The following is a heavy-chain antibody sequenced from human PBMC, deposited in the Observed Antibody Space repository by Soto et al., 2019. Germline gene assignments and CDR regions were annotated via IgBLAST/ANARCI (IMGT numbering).Heavy chain of an antibody. J-gene: IGHJ5*02. CDR2: ISGYTGNT. D-gene: IGHD3-10*01. Sequence: ASVKVSCKASGYTFTSYGISWVRQAPGQGIEWMGWISGYTGNTNYAQKVQGRVTLTTDTSTSTAYMELTGLTPDDTAVYYCARDERGSGSYFGRLNWFDPWGQGTLVTVSS. V-gene: IGHV1-18*01. CDR1: GYTFTSYG. CDR3: ARDERGSGSYFGRLNWFDP.